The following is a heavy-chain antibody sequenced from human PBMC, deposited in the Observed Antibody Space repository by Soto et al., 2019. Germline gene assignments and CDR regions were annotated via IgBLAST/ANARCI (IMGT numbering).Heavy chain of an antibody. CDR2: IYYSGST. J-gene: IGHJ3*02. Sequence: SATLSLTCTVSGGSIRSTSYYWALIRQPPGKGLEWIGSIYYSGSTYYNPSLKSRVTISVDTSKNQFSLKLSSVTAADTAVYYCARRRHYDILTGYAKATSDAFDIWGQGTMVT. CDR1: GGSIRSTSYY. CDR3: ARRRHYDILTGYAKATSDAFDI. V-gene: IGHV4-39*01. D-gene: IGHD3-9*01.